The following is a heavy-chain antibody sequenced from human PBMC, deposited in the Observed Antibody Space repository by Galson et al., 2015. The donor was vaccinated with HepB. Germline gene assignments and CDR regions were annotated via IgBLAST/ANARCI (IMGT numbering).Heavy chain of an antibody. Sequence: QSGAEVKKPGESLRISCKGSGYRFTSYLISWVRQMPGKGLEWMGKIDPSGSYANYSPSFQGHVTISVDRSISTAYLQWSSLKASDTAVYYCARRGTTVANKYYYYGMDVWGQGTTVTVSS. D-gene: IGHD4-23*01. CDR2: IDPSGSYA. J-gene: IGHJ6*02. CDR3: ARRGTTVANKYYYYGMDV. CDR1: GYRFTSYL. V-gene: IGHV5-10-1*01.